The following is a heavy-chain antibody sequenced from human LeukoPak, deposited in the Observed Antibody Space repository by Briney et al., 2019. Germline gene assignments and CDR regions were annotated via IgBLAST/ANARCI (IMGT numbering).Heavy chain of an antibody. J-gene: IGHJ4*02. Sequence: GGSLRLSCAASGFTFSSYSMNWFRQAPGKGLEWVSYISSSSSTMYYADSVKGRFTISRDSAKNSLYLQMNSLRVEDTAVYYCARDPYSGYDLQAFDYWGQGTLVTVSS. CDR3: ARDPYSGYDLQAFDY. CDR2: ISSSSSTM. D-gene: IGHD5-12*01. CDR1: GFTFSSYS. V-gene: IGHV3-48*01.